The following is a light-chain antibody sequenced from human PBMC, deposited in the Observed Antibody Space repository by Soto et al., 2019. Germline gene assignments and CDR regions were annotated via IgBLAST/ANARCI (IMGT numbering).Light chain of an antibody. CDR2: AAS. CDR1: QGISNY. CDR3: RSDNSAQRT. V-gene: IGKV1-27*01. Sequence: DIQMTQSPSSLSASVGDRVTITCRASQGISNYLAWYQQKPGKVPKLLIYAASTLQSGVPSRFSGSGSGTDFTLKISRLQPEDVATYYCRSDNSAQRTFGQGSKGEIK. J-gene: IGKJ1*01.